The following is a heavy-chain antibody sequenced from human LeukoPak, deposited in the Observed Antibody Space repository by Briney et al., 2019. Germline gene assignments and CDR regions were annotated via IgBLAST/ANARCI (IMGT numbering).Heavy chain of an antibody. Sequence: PGGSLRLSCAASGFAFSSYAMNWVRQAPGKGLEWVSAISGSGGSTYYADSVKGRFTISRDNSKNTLYLQMNSLRAEGTAVYYCAKDSSVVTPGDAFDIWGQGTMVTVSS. D-gene: IGHD4-23*01. CDR1: GFAFSSYA. CDR3: AKDSSVVTPGDAFDI. J-gene: IGHJ3*02. V-gene: IGHV3-23*01. CDR2: ISGSGGST.